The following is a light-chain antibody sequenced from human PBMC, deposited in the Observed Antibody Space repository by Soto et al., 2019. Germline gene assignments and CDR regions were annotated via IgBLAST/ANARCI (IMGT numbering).Light chain of an antibody. J-gene: IGLJ2*01. Sequence: QSALTQPASVSGSPGQSITISCTGTSSDVGGYNYVSWYQQHPGKAPKLMIYEVSKRPSGVPDRFSGSKSGNTASLTVSGLQAEDEADYYCSSYGGNNNLLFGGGTKLTVL. CDR2: EVS. V-gene: IGLV2-8*01. CDR1: SSDVGGYNY. CDR3: SSYGGNNNLL.